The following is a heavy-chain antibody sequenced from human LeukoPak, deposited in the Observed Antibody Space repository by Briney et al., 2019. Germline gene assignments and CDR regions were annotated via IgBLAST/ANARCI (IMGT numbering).Heavy chain of an antibody. Sequence: KAGESLKISCKASGYSFITYWIGWVRQMPGKGLEWMGIIYPGDSDTRYSPSFQGQVTISADKSINTAYLQWSSLKASDTAMYYCARRAYCGGDCYVDYWGQGSLVTVSS. D-gene: IGHD2-21*02. CDR3: ARRAYCGGDCYVDY. CDR2: IYPGDSDT. J-gene: IGHJ4*02. CDR1: GYSFITYW. V-gene: IGHV5-51*01.